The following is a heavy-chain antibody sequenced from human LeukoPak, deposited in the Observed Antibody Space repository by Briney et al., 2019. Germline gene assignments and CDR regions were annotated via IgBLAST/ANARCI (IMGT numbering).Heavy chain of an antibody. D-gene: IGHD6-13*01. V-gene: IGHV1-2*02. CDR2: INPNSGGT. CDR1: GYTFTGYY. Sequence: GASVKVSCKASGYTFTGYYMHWVRQAPGQGLEWRGWINPNSGGTNYAQKFQGRVTMTRDTSISTAYMELSRLRSADTAVYYCARDRYSSSWYLFDYWGQGTLVTVSS. J-gene: IGHJ4*02. CDR3: ARDRYSSSWYLFDY.